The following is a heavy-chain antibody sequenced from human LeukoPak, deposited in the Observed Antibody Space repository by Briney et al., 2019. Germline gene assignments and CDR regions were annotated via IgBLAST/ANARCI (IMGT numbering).Heavy chain of an antibody. CDR3: ARGGYSYGYSWFDP. CDR2: IYSGGST. J-gene: IGHJ5*02. Sequence: GGSLRLSCAASGFTVSSNYMSWVRQAPGKGLEWVSVIYSGGSTYYADSVKGRLTISRDNSKNTLYLQMNSLRAEDTAVYYCARGGYSYGYSWFDPWGQGTLVTVSS. CDR1: GFTVSSNY. V-gene: IGHV3-66*02. D-gene: IGHD5-18*01.